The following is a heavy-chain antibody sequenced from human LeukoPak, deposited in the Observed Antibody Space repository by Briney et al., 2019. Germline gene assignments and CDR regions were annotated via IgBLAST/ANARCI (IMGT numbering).Heavy chain of an antibody. Sequence: GGSLRLSCAASGFTFSSYAMSWVRQAPGKGLEWVSAISGSGGSTYYADSVKGRFTISRDNSKNTLYLQMNNLRAEDTAVYYCAKVLGVYGSGDNWFDPWGQGTLVTVSS. CDR3: AKVLGVYGSGDNWFDP. D-gene: IGHD3-10*01. V-gene: IGHV3-23*01. J-gene: IGHJ5*02. CDR1: GFTFSSYA. CDR2: ISGSGGST.